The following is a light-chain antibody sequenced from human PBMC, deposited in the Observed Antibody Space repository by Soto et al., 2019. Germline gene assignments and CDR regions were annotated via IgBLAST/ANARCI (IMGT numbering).Light chain of an antibody. V-gene: IGKV1-39*01. J-gene: IGKJ5*01. CDR3: QQSYTIPIT. Sequence: IQMTKSPSYLSASVGDRVTITCRASQSIATYLNWYQHKLGKAPKLLIYAASSLQTGVPSRFSGSGSGTDFTLTISSLQPEDFATYFCQQSYTIPITFGQGTRLEI. CDR1: QSIATY. CDR2: AAS.